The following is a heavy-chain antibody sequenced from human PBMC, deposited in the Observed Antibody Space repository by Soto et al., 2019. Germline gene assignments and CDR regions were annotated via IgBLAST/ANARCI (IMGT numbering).Heavy chain of an antibody. V-gene: IGHV3-23*01. CDR3: AKEGVSTIFAVVPRGFDY. CDR1: GFTFSSYA. CDR2: ISGSGGST. J-gene: IGHJ4*02. Sequence: EVQLLESGGGLVQPGGALRLSCAASGFTFSSYAMSWVRQAPGKGLEWVSGISGSGGSTHYADSVKGRFTISRDNSKNTLHLPMNSLRAEDTAVYYCAKEGVSTIFAVVPRGFDYWRQGTLITVSS. D-gene: IGHD3-3*01.